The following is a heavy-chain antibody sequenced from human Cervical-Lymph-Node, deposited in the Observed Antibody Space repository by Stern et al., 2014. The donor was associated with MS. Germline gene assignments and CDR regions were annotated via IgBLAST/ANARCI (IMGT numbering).Heavy chain of an antibody. D-gene: IGHD6-25*01. CDR3: ARGGYLAEYFQH. CDR2: ISSSSSYT. Sequence: VHLVESGGGLVKPGGSLRLSCAASGFTFSDYYMSWIRQAPGKGLEWVSYISSSSSYTNYADSVKGRFTISRDNAKNSLYLQMNSLRAEDTAVYYCARGGYLAEYFQHWGQGTLVTVSS. J-gene: IGHJ1*01. V-gene: IGHV3-11*06. CDR1: GFTFSDYY.